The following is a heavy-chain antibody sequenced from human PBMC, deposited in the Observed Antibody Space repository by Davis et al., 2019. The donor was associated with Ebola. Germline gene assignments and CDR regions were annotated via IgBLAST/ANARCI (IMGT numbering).Heavy chain of an antibody. D-gene: IGHD3-22*01. CDR3: ARGNYYDSSGKGTGYDY. J-gene: IGHJ4*02. CDR1: GFTFSSYA. V-gene: IGHV3-30-3*01. CDR2: ISYDGSNK. Sequence: PGGSLRLSCAASGFTFSSYAMHWVRQAPGKGLEWVAVISYDGSNKYYADSVKGRFTISRDNSKNTLYLQMNSLRAEDTAVYYCARGNYYDSSGKGTGYDYWGQGTLVTVSS.